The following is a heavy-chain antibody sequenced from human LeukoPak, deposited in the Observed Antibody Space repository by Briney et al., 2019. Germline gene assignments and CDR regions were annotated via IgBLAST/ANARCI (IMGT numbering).Heavy chain of an antibody. D-gene: IGHD4-17*01. Sequence: SETLSLTCAVYGGSFSGYYWSWIRQPPGKGLEWIGEINHSGSTNYNPSLKSRVTISVDTSKNQFSLKLSSVTAADTAVYYCARRNGDYGSYYFDHWGQGILVTVSS. V-gene: IGHV4-34*01. J-gene: IGHJ4*02. CDR2: INHSGST. CDR3: ARRNGDYGSYYFDH. CDR1: GGSFSGYY.